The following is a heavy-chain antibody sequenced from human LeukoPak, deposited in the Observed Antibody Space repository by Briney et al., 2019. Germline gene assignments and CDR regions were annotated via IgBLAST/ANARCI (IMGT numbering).Heavy chain of an antibody. CDR2: IIPIFGTA. CDR1: GGTFSSYA. J-gene: IGHJ6*02. D-gene: IGHD6-6*01. CDR3: ARASLEYSRSYYYYGMDV. Sequence: SVTVSCKASGGTFSSYAISWVRQAPGQGLEWMGGIIPIFGTANYAQKFQGRVTITADESTSTAYMELSSLRSEDTAVYYCARASLEYSRSYYYYGMDVWGQGTTVTVSS. V-gene: IGHV1-69*13.